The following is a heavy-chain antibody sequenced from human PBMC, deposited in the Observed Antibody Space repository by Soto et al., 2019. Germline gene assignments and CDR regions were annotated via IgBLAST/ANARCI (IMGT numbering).Heavy chain of an antibody. Sequence: SVKVSFSAPGGTFSRYAMSCVRQAPGQGLEWMGGIIPIFGTANYAQKFQGRVTITADESTSTAYMEMSRLRSEDTAVYYCVRDVGYYYDSSGYLDYWGQGTLVTVS. CDR2: IIPIFGTA. J-gene: IGHJ4*02. V-gene: IGHV1-69*13. D-gene: IGHD3-22*01. CDR3: VRDVGYYYDSSGYLDY. CDR1: GGTFSRYA.